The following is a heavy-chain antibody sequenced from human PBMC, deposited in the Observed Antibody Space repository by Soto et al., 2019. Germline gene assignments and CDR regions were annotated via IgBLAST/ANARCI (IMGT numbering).Heavy chain of an antibody. CDR3: ARGNIIVATIRDYYYYYMDV. Sequence: GASVKVSCKASGYTFTSYYMHWVRQAPGQGLEWMGRIYPSGGSTTYAQRFQGRVTMTRDTSTSTIYMELSSLRSEDTAVYYCARGNIIVATIRDYYYYYMDVWGKGTTVTVSS. V-gene: IGHV1-46*03. CDR2: IYPSGGST. D-gene: IGHD5-12*01. J-gene: IGHJ6*03. CDR1: GYTFTSYY.